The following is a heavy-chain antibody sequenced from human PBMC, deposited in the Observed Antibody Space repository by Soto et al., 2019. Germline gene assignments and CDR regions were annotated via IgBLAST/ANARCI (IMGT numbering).Heavy chain of an antibody. CDR3: ARQGEPSISPRDYYGMDG. J-gene: IGHJ6*02. D-gene: IGHD3-16*01. V-gene: IGHV1-2*02. CDR1: GYIFINYY. Sequence: ASVKVSCKSSGYIFINYYVHWVRQAPGQGLEWMGWINPPSGDTKYAQKFQGRVTMTRDTSINTVFVDLSRLTSDDTALYFCARQGEPSISPRDYYGMDGWGQGPSVTASS. CDR2: INPPSGDT.